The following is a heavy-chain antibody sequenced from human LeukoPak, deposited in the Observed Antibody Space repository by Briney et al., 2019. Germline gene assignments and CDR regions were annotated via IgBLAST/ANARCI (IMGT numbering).Heavy chain of an antibody. CDR2: IIPIFGTA. CDR1: GGTFSSYA. D-gene: IGHD4-17*01. CDR3: AGDYGPYYYYYMDV. Sequence: SVKVSCKASGGTFSSYAISWVRQAPGQGLEWMGGIIPIFGTANYAQKFQGRVTITADKSTSTAYMELSSLRSEDTAVYYCAGDYGPYYYYYMDVWGKGTTVTVSS. V-gene: IGHV1-69*06. J-gene: IGHJ6*03.